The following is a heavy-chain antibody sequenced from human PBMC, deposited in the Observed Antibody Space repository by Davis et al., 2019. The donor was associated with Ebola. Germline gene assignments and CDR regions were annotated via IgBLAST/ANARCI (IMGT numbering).Heavy chain of an antibody. CDR3: ARHPGSSSSLGRY. Sequence: PGGSLRLFCAASGFTFSSYGMHWVRQAPGKGLEWVAVISYDGSNKYYADSVKGRFTISRDNSKNTLYLQMNSLRAEDTAVYYCARHPGSSSSLGRYWGQGILVTVSS. CDR1: GFTFSSYG. J-gene: IGHJ4*02. CDR2: ISYDGSNK. D-gene: IGHD6-6*01. V-gene: IGHV3-30*03.